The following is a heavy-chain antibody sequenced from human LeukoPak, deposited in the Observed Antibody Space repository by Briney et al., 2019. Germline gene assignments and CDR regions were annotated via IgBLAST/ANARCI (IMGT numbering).Heavy chain of an antibody. J-gene: IGHJ4*02. V-gene: IGHV3-23*01. CDR2: ISGSGNGT. D-gene: IGHD5-24*01. CDR1: GFTFRTYA. CDR3: AKRTMSAFDS. Sequence: GGSLRLSCTASGFTFRTYAMNWVRQAPGKGLEWLSGISGSGNGTYYADSVKGRFIISRDNSKNMVYLQMNSMTVEDTATYYCAKRTMSAFDSWGQGTLLIVSS.